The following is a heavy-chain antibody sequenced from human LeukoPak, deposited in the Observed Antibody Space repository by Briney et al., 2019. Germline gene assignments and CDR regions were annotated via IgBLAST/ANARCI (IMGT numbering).Heavy chain of an antibody. D-gene: IGHD2-15*01. V-gene: IGHV4-59*01. CDR1: GGSISSYY. Sequence: PSETLSLTCSVSGGSISSYYWSWIRQPPGKGLEWIGYIYYSGSTNYNPSLKSRVTISVDTSKNQFSLKLSSVTAADTAVYYCARWYGYFDYWGQGTLVTVSS. CDR2: IYYSGST. CDR3: ARWYGYFDY. J-gene: IGHJ4*02.